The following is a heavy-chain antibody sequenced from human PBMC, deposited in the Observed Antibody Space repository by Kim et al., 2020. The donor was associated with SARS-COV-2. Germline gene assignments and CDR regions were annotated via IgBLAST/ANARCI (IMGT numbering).Heavy chain of an antibody. V-gene: IGHV3-21*01. D-gene: IGHD3-9*01. Sequence: GGSLRLSCAASGFTFNSYSMNWVRQAPGKGLEWVSSISSSSSHIYYADSVKGRFTISKDNAKNSLYLQMNSLRAEDTAMYYCASSSDYDFLTGSSYYFDYWGQGTLVTVSS. CDR3: ASSSDYDFLTGSSYYFDY. CDR1: GFTFNSYS. J-gene: IGHJ4*02. CDR2: ISSSSSHI.